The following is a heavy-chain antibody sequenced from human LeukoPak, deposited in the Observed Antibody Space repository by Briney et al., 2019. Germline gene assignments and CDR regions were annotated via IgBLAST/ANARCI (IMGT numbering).Heavy chain of an antibody. J-gene: IGHJ5*02. Sequence: ASVKVSCKASGYTFTTYAMNWLRQAPGQGLEWMGWISTNTGNPTYAQDFTGRFVSSLDTSVSTAYLQISSLKAEDTAVYYCARGTYFNWFDPWGQGTLVTVSS. CDR2: ISTNTGNP. CDR1: GYTFTTYA. CDR3: ARGTYFNWFDP. V-gene: IGHV7-4-1*02. D-gene: IGHD2/OR15-2a*01.